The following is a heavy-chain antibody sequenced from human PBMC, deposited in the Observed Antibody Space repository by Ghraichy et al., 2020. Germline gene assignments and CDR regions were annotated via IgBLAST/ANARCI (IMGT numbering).Heavy chain of an antibody. CDR3: ARIPYYPHYGMDV. D-gene: IGHD2-21*01. V-gene: IGHV2-70*01. CDR2: IDWDDDK. Sequence: SGPTLVKPTQTLTLTCTFSGFSLSTSGMCVSWIRQPPGKVLEWLAFIDWDDDKYYSTSLKTRLTISKDTSKNQVVLAMTNMDPVDTATYFCARIPYYPHYGMDVWGQGTTVTVSS. CDR1: GFSLSTSGMC. J-gene: IGHJ6*02.